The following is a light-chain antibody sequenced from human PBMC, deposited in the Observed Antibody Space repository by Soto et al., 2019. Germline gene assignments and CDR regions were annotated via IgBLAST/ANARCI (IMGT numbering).Light chain of an antibody. V-gene: IGKV3-15*01. CDR3: QQNNKWPPVT. Sequence: EVVMTHSPATVSVFPGEGVTLSCRASQTISTDLAWYQQKPGQAPRLLIYGASTRGTGVPDRFSGGGSGTEFTLTISSLQSEDFAFYYCQQNNKWPPVTFGGGTKVDIK. CDR2: GAS. CDR1: QTISTD. J-gene: IGKJ4*01.